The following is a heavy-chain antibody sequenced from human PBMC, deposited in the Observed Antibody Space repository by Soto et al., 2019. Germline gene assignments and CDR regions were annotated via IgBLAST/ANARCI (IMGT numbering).Heavy chain of an antibody. J-gene: IGHJ4*02. Sequence: QVQPRESGPGLVKPSQTLSLTCTVSGGSISNDNYYWTWIRQHPGKGLEWIGYSYYSGSTYYNPSLKSRFSISVDTSKNQFSLKLSSVTAADTAVYYCVATTVTTISLDYWGQGTLVTVSS. V-gene: IGHV4-31*03. D-gene: IGHD4-17*01. CDR1: GGSISNDNYY. CDR3: VATTVTTISLDY. CDR2: SYYSGST.